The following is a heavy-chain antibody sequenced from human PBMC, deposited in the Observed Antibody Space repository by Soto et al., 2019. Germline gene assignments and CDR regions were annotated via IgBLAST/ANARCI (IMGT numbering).Heavy chain of an antibody. CDR1: GYTFSNYG. D-gene: IGHD2-2*01. CDR3: ARVVPGAEAWFGP. V-gene: IGHV1-18*01. CDR2: ISLYSDGT. J-gene: IGHJ5*02. Sequence: QVQLVQSGGEVKRPGASVKVSCKTSGYTFSNYGITWVRQAPGQPLEWLGWISLYSDGTNYAQKFQSRVSMTTDTSTTTAYMELRSLRSDDTAVYFWARVVPGAEAWFGPWGQVTLVTVSS.